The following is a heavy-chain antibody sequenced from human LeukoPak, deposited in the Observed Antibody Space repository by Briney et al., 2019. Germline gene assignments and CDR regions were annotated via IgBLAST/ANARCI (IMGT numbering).Heavy chain of an antibody. V-gene: IGHV4-34*01. CDR3: ARGRANVHYGMDV. Sequence: KTSETLSLTCSVYGGSLSGYYWNWIRQPPGKGLEWIGEINHSGSTDYNPSLKSRVTISVDTSKNQFSLKLSSVTAADTAVYYCARGRANVHYGMDVWGQGTTVTVSS. CDR2: INHSGST. J-gene: IGHJ6*02. D-gene: IGHD4/OR15-4a*01. CDR1: GGSLSGYY.